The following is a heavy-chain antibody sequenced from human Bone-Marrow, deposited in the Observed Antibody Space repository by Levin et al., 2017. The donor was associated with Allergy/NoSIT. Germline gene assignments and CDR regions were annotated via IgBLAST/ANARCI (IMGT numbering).Heavy chain of an antibody. V-gene: IGHV3-53*01. CDR3: ARGGGEYGPHFDY. Sequence: SGGSLRLSCAASGFTISRNYMSWVRQAPGKGLEWVSVIYSGGYTYYADSVKGRFTISRDNSKNTLYLQMNSLRAEDTAVYYCARGGGEYGPHFDYWGQGTLVTVSS. J-gene: IGHJ4*02. CDR1: GFTISRNY. D-gene: IGHD2-21*01. CDR2: IYSGGYT.